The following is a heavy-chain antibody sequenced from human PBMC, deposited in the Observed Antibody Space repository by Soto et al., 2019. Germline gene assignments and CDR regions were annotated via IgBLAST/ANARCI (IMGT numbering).Heavy chain of an antibody. D-gene: IGHD3-3*01. CDR1: GFTFSSYG. CDR3: AKGGYPFGFLFHS. CDR2: ISSTGGST. Sequence: PGGSLRLACAASGFTFSSYGMNWVRQAPGKGLEWVSYISSTGGSTYYADSVKGRFTISRDNSKQTLYLQMISLRAEDTAVYYFAKGGYPFGFLFHSWGQGTLVSGSS. V-gene: IGHV3-23*01. J-gene: IGHJ4*02.